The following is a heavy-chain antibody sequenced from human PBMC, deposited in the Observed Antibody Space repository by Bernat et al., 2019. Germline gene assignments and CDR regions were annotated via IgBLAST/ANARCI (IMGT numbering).Heavy chain of an antibody. J-gene: IGHJ4*02. D-gene: IGHD6-19*01. Sequence: EVQLVESGGGLVQPGGSLRLSCSASGFSFSTYAMHWVRQAPGKGLEYVSAITDNGGNTYYAGSVAGRFTISRDNSKNTLYLQMSSLRVEDTAVYYCVMSSSGWYGDWGQGTLVTVSS. CDR1: GFSFSTYA. V-gene: IGHV3-64D*06. CDR2: ITDNGGNT. CDR3: VMSSSGWYGD.